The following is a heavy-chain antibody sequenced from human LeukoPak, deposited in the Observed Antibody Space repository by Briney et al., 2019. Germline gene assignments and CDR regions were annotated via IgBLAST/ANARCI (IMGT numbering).Heavy chain of an antibody. CDR3: ASYGSGRYYFDY. V-gene: IGHV3-53*01. CDR1: GLTVSSNY. J-gene: IGHJ4*02. Sequence: GGSLRLSCAASGLTVSSNYMSWVRQAPGKGLEWVSVLCSGGNTYYADSVKGRFSISRDNSKNTLYLQMNSLRAEDTAVYYCASYGSGRYYFDYWGQGTLVTVSS. CDR2: LCSGGNT. D-gene: IGHD3-10*01.